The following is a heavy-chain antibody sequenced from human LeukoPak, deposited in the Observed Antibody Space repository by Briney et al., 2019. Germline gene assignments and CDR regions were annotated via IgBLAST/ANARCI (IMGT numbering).Heavy chain of an antibody. CDR3: ARDHIAMLRGVAAQDY. Sequence: GGSLRLSCAASGFTFSSYGMHWVRQAPGKGLEWVAVIWYDGSNKYYADSVKGRFTISRDNSKNTLYLQMNSLRAEDTAVYYCARDHIAMLRGVAAQDYWGQGTLVTVSS. CDR2: IWYDGSNK. V-gene: IGHV3-33*01. J-gene: IGHJ4*02. D-gene: IGHD3-10*01. CDR1: GFTFSSYG.